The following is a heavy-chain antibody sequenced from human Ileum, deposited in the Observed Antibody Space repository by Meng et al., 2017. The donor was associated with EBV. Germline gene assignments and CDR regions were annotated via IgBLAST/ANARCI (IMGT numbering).Heavy chain of an antibody. CDR3: TYAPLGY. CDR1: GFSFSSYA. Sequence: EVQLLESGGGSLQPGGSLTLSCVASGFSFSSYALTWVRQAPGKGLEWASGISVSGTRKSYADSVKGRFIISRDNTENAIYLQMHSLRVEDTATYYCTYAPLGYWGQGTLVTVSS. CDR2: ISVSGTRK. J-gene: IGHJ4*02. V-gene: IGHV3-23*01. D-gene: IGHD2-2*01.